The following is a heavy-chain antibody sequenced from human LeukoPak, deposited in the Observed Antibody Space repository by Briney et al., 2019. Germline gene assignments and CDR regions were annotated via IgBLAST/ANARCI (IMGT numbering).Heavy chain of an antibody. J-gene: IGHJ4*02. CDR1: GFTFSSYA. CDR2: ISGSGGST. V-gene: IGHV3-23*01. D-gene: IGHD6-13*01. Sequence: GGSLRLSCAASGFTFSSYAMSWVRQAPGRGLEWVSAISGSGGSTYYADSVKGRFTISRDNSKNTLYLQMNSLRAEDTAVYYCAKDGGLAAAGTWGYWGQGTLVTVSS. CDR3: AKDGGLAAAGTWGY.